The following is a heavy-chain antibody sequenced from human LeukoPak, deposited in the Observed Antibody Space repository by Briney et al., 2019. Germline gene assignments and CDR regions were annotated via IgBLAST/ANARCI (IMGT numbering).Heavy chain of an antibody. Sequence: AGGSLRLSCAASGFTFSSYAMSWVRQAPGKGLEWVSAISGSGGSTYYADSVKGRFTISRDNSKNTLYLQMNSLRAEDTAVYYCAKELYSSAKIYYYYHGMDVWGQGTTVTVSS. CDR2: ISGSGGST. J-gene: IGHJ6*02. CDR3: AKELYSSAKIYYYYHGMDV. D-gene: IGHD6-19*01. CDR1: GFTFSSYA. V-gene: IGHV3-23*01.